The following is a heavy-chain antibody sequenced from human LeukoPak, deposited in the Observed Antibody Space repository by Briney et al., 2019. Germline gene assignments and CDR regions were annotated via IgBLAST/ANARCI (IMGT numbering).Heavy chain of an antibody. CDR2: IIPIFGTA. Sequence: SVKVSCKASGGTFSSYAISWVRQAPGQGLEWMGGIIPIFGTANYAQKFQGRVTITADESTSTAYMELSSLRSEDTAVYYCAGEYNYFGVVISGMDVWGQGTTVTVSS. D-gene: IGHD3-3*01. CDR1: GGTFSSYA. CDR3: AGEYNYFGVVISGMDV. V-gene: IGHV1-69*13. J-gene: IGHJ6*02.